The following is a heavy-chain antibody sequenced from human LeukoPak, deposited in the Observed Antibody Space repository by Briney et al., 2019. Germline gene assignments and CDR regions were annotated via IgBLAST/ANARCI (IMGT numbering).Heavy chain of an antibody. CDR2: INPNSGGT. Sequence: GASVKVSCKASGYTFTGYYMHWVRRAPGQGLEWMGWINPNSGGTNYAQKFRGWVTMTRDTSISTAYMELSRLRSDDTAVYYCARGGIYSSSWYGFTDAFDIWGQGTMVTVSS. V-gene: IGHV1-2*04. D-gene: IGHD6-13*01. CDR3: ARGGIYSSSWYGFTDAFDI. CDR1: GYTFTGYY. J-gene: IGHJ3*02.